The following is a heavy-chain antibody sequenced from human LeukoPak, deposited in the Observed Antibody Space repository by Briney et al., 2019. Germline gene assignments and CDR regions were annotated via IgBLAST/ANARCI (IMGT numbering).Heavy chain of an antibody. V-gene: IGHV3-21*01. D-gene: IGHD2-15*01. Sequence: GGSLRLSCAASGFTVSRNYMSWVRQAPGKGLEWVSSISSSSSYIYYADSVKGRFTISRDNAKNSLYLQMNSLRAEDTAVYYCARVGCSGGSCAMSYSYYYYYMDVWGKGTTVTVSS. CDR2: ISSSSSYI. CDR3: ARVGCSGGSCAMSYSYYYYYMDV. CDR1: GFTVSRNY. J-gene: IGHJ6*03.